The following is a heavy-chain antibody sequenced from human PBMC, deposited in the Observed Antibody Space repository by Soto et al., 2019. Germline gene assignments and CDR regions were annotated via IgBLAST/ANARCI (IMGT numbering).Heavy chain of an antibody. CDR1: GGSVISGSYY. CDR3: ARDEGVSGYYYGMDV. V-gene: IGHV4-61*01. Sequence: SETLSLTCTVSGGSVISGSYYFVCIRQPPGKGLELIGYIYYSGSTNYNPSLKSRVTISVDTSKNQFSLKLSSVTAADTAVYYCARDEGVSGYYYGMDVWGQGTTVTVSS. CDR2: IYYSGST. D-gene: IGHD6-13*01. J-gene: IGHJ6*02.